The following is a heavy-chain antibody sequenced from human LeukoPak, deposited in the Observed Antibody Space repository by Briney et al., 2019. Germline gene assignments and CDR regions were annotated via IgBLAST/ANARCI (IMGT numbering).Heavy chain of an antibody. CDR3: ARDPEDIVVVVAATRQLAP. CDR1: GFTVSDYY. Sequence: PGGSLRLSCAASGFTVSDYYMSWIRQAPGKGLEWVSYISSSGSTIYYADSVKGRFTISRDNAKNSLYLQMNSLRAEDTAVYYCARDPEDIVVVVAATRQLAPWDQGTLVTVSS. J-gene: IGHJ5*02. V-gene: IGHV3-11*04. CDR2: ISSSGSTI. D-gene: IGHD2-15*01.